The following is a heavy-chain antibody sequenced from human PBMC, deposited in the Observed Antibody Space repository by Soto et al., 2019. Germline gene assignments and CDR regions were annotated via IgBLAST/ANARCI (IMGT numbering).Heavy chain of an antibody. CDR2: INHSGST. CDR1: GGSFSGYY. D-gene: IGHD1-26*01. V-gene: IGHV4-34*01. CDR3: ARGAGLSGSCH. J-gene: IGHJ3*01. Sequence: QVQLQQWGAGLLKLSETLSLTCAVYGGSFSGYYWSWIRQPPGKGLEWIGEINHSGSTNYNPSLKSRVTISVDTSKNQFSRKLSSVTAADTAVYYCARGAGLSGSCHWGEGTMVTVSS.